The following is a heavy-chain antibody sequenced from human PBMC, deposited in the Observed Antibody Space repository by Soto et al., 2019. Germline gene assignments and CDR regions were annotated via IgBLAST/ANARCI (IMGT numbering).Heavy chain of an antibody. J-gene: IGHJ5*02. Sequence: GGSLRLSCAASGFTFSSYAMSWVRQAPGKGLEWVSAISGSGGSTYYADSVKGRFTISRDNSKKTLYLQMNSLRADDTAVYYCAKLRGLYNDFWSVLIDTWGQGILVTVSS. D-gene: IGHD3-3*01. CDR1: GFTFSSYA. CDR3: AKLRGLYNDFWSVLIDT. V-gene: IGHV3-23*01. CDR2: ISGSGGST.